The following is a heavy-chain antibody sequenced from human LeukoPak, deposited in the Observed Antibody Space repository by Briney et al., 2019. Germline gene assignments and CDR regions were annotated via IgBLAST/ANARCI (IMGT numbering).Heavy chain of an antibody. J-gene: IGHJ2*01. CDR3: ARDKRFLHWYFDP. Sequence: GRSLRLSCAASGFTFSSYAMHWVRQAPGKGLEWVAVISYDGSNKYYADSVKGRFTISRDNSKNTLYLQMNSLRAEDTAVYYCARDKRFLHWYFDPWGRGTLVTVSS. CDR1: GFTFSSYA. D-gene: IGHD3-3*01. CDR2: ISYDGSNK. V-gene: IGHV3-30*04.